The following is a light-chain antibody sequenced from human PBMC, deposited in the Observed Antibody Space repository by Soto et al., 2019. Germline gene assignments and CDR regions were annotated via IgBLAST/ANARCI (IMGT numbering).Light chain of an antibody. CDR2: TAS. J-gene: IGKJ2*01. Sequence: EIVLTQSPDTRSLSPGERATLSCRASQSVGKKYLAWFQHKPGHAPRLLIYTASYRATCIPARFSGSGSGTDFTLTISRLETEDFAMYYCHQYAYSPQTVAQGTKVDIK. CDR1: QSVGKKY. CDR3: HQYAYSPQT. V-gene: IGKV3-20*01.